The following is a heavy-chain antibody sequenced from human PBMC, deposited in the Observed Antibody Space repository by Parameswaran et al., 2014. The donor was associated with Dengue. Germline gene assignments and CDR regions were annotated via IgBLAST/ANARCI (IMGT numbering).Heavy chain of an antibody. J-gene: IGHJ4*02. CDR3: TTKFAFNYGTDF. V-gene: IGHV3-15*01. D-gene: IGHD3-10*01. CDR2: IRSKSDGATT. Sequence: WIRQPPGKGLEWIALIRSKSDGATTDYAAPLKGRFTIARDDSKNTLYLQMNSLKTEDTAFYYCTTKFAFNYGTDFWGQGTLVTVSS.